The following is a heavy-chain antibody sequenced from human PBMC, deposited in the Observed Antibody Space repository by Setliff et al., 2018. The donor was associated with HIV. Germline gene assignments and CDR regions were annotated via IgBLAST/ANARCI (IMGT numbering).Heavy chain of an antibody. Sequence: GASVKVSCKASGYTFTSYYMHWVRQAPGQGLEWMGIINPSGGSTSYAQKFQGRVTMTRDMSTSTFYMELSSLRSEDTAVYYCARANCGGDFISPCGIDYWGQGTLVTVSS. CDR1: GYTFTSYY. CDR2: INPSGGST. J-gene: IGHJ4*02. CDR3: ARANCGGDFISPCGIDY. D-gene: IGHD2-21*02. V-gene: IGHV1-46*01.